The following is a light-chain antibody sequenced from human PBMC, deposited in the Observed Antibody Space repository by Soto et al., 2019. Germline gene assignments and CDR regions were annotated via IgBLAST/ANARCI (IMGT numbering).Light chain of an antibody. CDR1: SSDVGSYNR. CDR2: EVS. CDR3: SSYTSSSTPVV. J-gene: IGLJ2*01. Sequence: QSALTQPPSVSGSPGQSVTISCTGTSSDVGSYNRVSWYQQPPGTAPKLMIYEVSNRPSGVPDRFSGSKSGNTASLTISGLQAEDEADYYCSSYTSSSTPVVFGGWTKLTVL. V-gene: IGLV2-18*02.